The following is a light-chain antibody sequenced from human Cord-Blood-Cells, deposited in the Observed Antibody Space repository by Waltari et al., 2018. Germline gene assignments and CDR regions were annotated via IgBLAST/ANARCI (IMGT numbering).Light chain of an antibody. V-gene: IGLV2-14*01. CDR2: DVS. CDR3: SSYTSSSTWV. CDR1: SSDAGGYNY. Sequence: QSALTQPASVSGSPGQSITISCTGTSSDAGGYNYVHWYQQHPGKAPQLMIYDVSKRPSGFSNRFSGSKSGNTASLTISVLQAEDAADYYCSSYTSSSTWVFGGGTKLTVL. J-gene: IGLJ3*02.